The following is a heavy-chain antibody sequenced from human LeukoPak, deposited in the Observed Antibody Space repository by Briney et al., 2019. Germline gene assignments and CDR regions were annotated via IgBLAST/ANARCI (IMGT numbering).Heavy chain of an antibody. CDR3: ARGWGRVITTWGAFDI. CDR2: ISSRGDNT. V-gene: IGHV3-21*04. J-gene: IGHJ3*02. D-gene: IGHD3-22*01. Sequence: GGSLRLSCAASGFTFSSFSMSWVRQAPGRGLEWVSSISSRGDNTYDADSVKGRFTISRDNAKNSLYLQMNSLRAEDTAVYYCARGWGRVITTWGAFDIWGQGTMVTVSS. CDR1: GFTFSSFS.